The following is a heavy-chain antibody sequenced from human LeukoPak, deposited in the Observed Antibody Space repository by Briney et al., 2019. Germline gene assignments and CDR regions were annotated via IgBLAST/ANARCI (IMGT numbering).Heavy chain of an antibody. Sequence: PGGSLRLSCSASGFTLSNYWIHWVRQAPGKGLVWVSRINTDGSSTNYADSVRGRFTVSRDNAKNSLYLQMNSLRAEDTAVYYCAGKDYGDYGFDYWGQGTLVTVSS. CDR1: GFTLSNYW. J-gene: IGHJ4*02. V-gene: IGHV3-74*01. D-gene: IGHD4-17*01. CDR2: INTDGSST. CDR3: AGKDYGDYGFDY.